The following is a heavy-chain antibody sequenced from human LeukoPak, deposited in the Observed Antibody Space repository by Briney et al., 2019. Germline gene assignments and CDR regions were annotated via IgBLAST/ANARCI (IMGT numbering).Heavy chain of an antibody. CDR3: ARDSYCTSTTCRRDFDY. D-gene: IGHD2-2*01. CDR1: GFTFTSYA. Sequence: GGSLRLSCAASGFTFTSYAMSWVRQPPGKGLAWVSAISGSGGDTYYADSVKGRFTLSRDNSKNTLYLQMNSLRADDTAVYYCARDSYCTSTTCRRDFDYWGQGTLVTVSS. V-gene: IGHV3-23*01. J-gene: IGHJ4*02. CDR2: ISGSGGDT.